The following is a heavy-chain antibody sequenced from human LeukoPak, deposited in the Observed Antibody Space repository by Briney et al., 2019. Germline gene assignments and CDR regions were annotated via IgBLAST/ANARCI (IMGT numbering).Heavy chain of an antibody. V-gene: IGHV4-34*01. CDR3: ARGRAPGMATIWY. CDR2: INHSGST. Sequence: SETLSLSCALSGGSFSGDYWSWIRHPPAKGLEWIGEINHSGSTNYNPSIKSLVTISVDTSKNQFSLKLSSVTAADTAVYYCARGRAPGMATIWYWGQGTLVSVSS. CDR1: GGSFSGDY. D-gene: IGHD5-24*01. J-gene: IGHJ4*02.